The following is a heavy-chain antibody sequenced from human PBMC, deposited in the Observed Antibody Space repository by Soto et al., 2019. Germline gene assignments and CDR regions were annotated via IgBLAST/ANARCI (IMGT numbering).Heavy chain of an antibody. CDR2: IDPSDSYT. J-gene: IGHJ6*02. CDR3: AGQTNHHLIAGVVVAGMDV. D-gene: IGHD2-15*01. Sequence: PGESLKISCKGSGYSFTSYWLSWVRQMPGKGLEGMGRIDPSDSYTNYSPSFQGHVTISADKFISTAYLQWSSLKASDTAMYYCAGQTNHHLIAGVVVAGMDVWGQGTTVTVSS. V-gene: IGHV5-10-1*01. CDR1: GYSFTSYW.